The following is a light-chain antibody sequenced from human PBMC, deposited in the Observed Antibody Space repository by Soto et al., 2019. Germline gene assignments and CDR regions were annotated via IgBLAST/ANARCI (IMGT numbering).Light chain of an antibody. Sequence: EIVMTQSPATLSVSPGERATLSCRASQSIDSRLAWYQLKRRHPPRLLIHGASTRATGIAPRFSGSGSGTDYTLTISSLQSEEFSVYFCHQYSSWPPWTFGQGTKVEI. V-gene: IGKV3-15*01. CDR2: GAS. CDR3: HQYSSWPPWT. CDR1: QSIDSR. J-gene: IGKJ1*01.